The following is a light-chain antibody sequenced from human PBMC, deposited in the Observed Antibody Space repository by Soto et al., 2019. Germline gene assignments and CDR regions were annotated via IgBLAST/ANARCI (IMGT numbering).Light chain of an antibody. V-gene: IGKV1-27*01. CDR3: QKYNSALWT. CDR1: QGISNY. J-gene: IGKJ1*01. CDR2: SAS. Sequence: DIQMTQSPSSLSASVGDRVTITCRASQGISNYLAWYQQKPGKVPQLLIYSASVLQSGVPSRFSGSGSETDFLITISSLQPEDVATYYCQKYNSALWTFGQGTKVEIK.